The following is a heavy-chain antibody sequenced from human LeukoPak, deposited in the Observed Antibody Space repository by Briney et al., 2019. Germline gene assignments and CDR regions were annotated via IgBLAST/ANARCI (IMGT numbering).Heavy chain of an antibody. D-gene: IGHD2-15*01. CDR3: ARSLYCSGGSCYHRDFDY. CDR2: IYYSGST. J-gene: IGHJ4*02. V-gene: IGHV4-38-2*01. CDR1: GFTFSDYY. Sequence: PGGSLRLSCAASGFTFSDYYMSWIRQPPGKGLAWIGSIYYSGSTYYNPSLKSRVTISVDTSKNQFSLKLSSVTAADTAVYYCARSLYCSGGSCYHRDFDYWGQGTLVTVSS.